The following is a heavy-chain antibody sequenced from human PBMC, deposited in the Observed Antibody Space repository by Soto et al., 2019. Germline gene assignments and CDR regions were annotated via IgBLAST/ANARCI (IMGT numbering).Heavy chain of an antibody. D-gene: IGHD2-2*01. CDR3: ARTQGSSTSLEIYYYYYYGMDV. Sequence: QVQLVQSGAEVKKPGSSVKVSCKASGGTFSSYAISWVRQAPGQGLEWMGGIIPIPGTANYAQKFQGRVTMTADESTSPAYMELSSLRSEDTAVYYCARTQGSSTSLEIYYYYYYGMDVWGQGTTVTVSS. CDR1: GGTFSSYA. J-gene: IGHJ6*02. V-gene: IGHV1-69*01. CDR2: IIPIPGTA.